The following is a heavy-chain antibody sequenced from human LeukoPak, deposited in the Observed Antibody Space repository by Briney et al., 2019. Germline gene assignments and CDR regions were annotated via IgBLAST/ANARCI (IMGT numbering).Heavy chain of an antibody. V-gene: IGHV4-59*01. D-gene: IGHD5-24*01. Sequence: SETLSLTCTVSGGSISSYYWSWIRQPPGKGLEWIGYIYYSGSTNYNPSLRSRVTISVDTSKNQFSLKLSSVTAADTAVYYCARGGWLQPDAFDIWGQGTMATVSS. CDR3: ARGGWLQPDAFDI. J-gene: IGHJ3*02. CDR2: IYYSGST. CDR1: GGSISSYY.